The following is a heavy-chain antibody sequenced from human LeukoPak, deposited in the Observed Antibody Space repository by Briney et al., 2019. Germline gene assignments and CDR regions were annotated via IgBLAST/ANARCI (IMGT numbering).Heavy chain of an antibody. CDR1: GGSFSGYY. CDR2: INHSGST. Sequence: PSETLSLTCAVYGGSFSGYYWSWIRQPPGKGLEWIGEINHSGSTNYNPSLKSRVAISVDTSKNQFSLKLSSVTAADTAVYYCARRKSGSWFDPWGQGTLVTVSS. V-gene: IGHV4-34*01. CDR3: ARRKSGSWFDP. J-gene: IGHJ5*02. D-gene: IGHD3-10*01.